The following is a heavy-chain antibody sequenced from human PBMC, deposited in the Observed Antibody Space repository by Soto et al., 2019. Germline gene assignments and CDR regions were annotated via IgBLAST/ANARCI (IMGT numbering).Heavy chain of an antibody. J-gene: IGHJ4*02. CDR1: GGSISSGGYS. CDR3: ARVDTAMEAFDY. V-gene: IGHV4-30-2*01. D-gene: IGHD5-18*01. CDR2: IYHSGST. Sequence: PWETLSLTCAVSGGSISSGGYSWSWIRQPPGKGLEWIGYIYHSGSTYYNPSLKSRVTISVDRSKNQFSLKLSSVTAADTAVYYCARVDTAMEAFDYWGQGTLVTVSS.